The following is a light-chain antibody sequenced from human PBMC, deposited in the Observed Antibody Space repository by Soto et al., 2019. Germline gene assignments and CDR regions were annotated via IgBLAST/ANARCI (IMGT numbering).Light chain of an antibody. CDR1: SSDVGGYNY. V-gene: IGLV2-8*01. J-gene: IGLJ2*01. Sequence: QSALTQPPSASGSPGQAVTISCTGTSSDVGGYNYVSWYQQHPGKAPKLMIYEVSKRPSGVPDRVSGSKSGNTASLTVSGLQAEDEADYYCSSYAGSNNLVFGGGTQLTFL. CDR2: EVS. CDR3: SSYAGSNNLV.